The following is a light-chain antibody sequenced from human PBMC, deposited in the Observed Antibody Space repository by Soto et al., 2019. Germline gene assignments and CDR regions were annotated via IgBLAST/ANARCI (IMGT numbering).Light chain of an antibody. Sequence: QSALTQPASVSGSPGQSITISCTGTSSDVGNYNLVSWYQQHTGKAPKLMIYEGNKRPSGVSNRFSGSKSGNTASLTISGLQAEDEADYYCCSYAGSSTWVFGGGTKVTVL. CDR3: CSYAGSSTWV. V-gene: IGLV2-23*01. J-gene: IGLJ3*02. CDR1: SSDVGNYNL. CDR2: EGN.